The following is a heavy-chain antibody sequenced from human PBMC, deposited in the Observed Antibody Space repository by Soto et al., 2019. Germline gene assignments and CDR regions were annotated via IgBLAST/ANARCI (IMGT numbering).Heavy chain of an antibody. V-gene: IGHV4-59*12. CDR1: GGSISSYY. Sequence: QVQLQESGPGLVKPSETLSLTCTVSGGSISSYYWSWIRQPPGKGLEWIGYIYYSGSTNYNPSLKIRVTISVGASKIQFSLKLSSVTAADTAVYYCARGRGGWFINQLLNAFDIWGQGTMVTVSS. CDR2: IYYSGST. J-gene: IGHJ3*02. CDR3: ARGRGGWFINQLLNAFDI. D-gene: IGHD2-2*01.